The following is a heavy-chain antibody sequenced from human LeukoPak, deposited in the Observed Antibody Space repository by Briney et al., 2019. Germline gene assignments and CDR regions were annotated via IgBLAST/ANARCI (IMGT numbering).Heavy chain of an antibody. CDR3: ARGLIAGGFDP. D-gene: IGHD6-13*01. V-gene: IGHV1-3*03. J-gene: IGHJ5*02. CDR2: INAGNGNP. Sequence: VVSVKVSCKASGYTFTSYVMHWVRQAPGQRLEWMGWINAGNGNPKYSQEFQGRVTITRDTSASTAYMELRSLRSEDMAVYYCARGLIAGGFDPWGQGTLVTVSS. CDR1: GYTFTSYV.